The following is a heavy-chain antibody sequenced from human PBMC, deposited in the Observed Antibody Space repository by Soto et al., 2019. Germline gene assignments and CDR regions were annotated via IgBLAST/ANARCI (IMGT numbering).Heavy chain of an antibody. CDR3: ARHSYYSNPLRFDP. CDR2: IHYSGST. V-gene: IGHV4-59*08. J-gene: IGHJ5*02. Sequence: PSETLSLTCTVSGVSITGYYWSWIRQPPGKGPEWIGNIHYSGSTNYNPSLKSRVTISVDTSKNQFSLRLSSVTAAETAVYYCARHSYYSNPLRFDPWGQGTLVTVSS. CDR1: GVSITGYY. D-gene: IGHD4-4*01.